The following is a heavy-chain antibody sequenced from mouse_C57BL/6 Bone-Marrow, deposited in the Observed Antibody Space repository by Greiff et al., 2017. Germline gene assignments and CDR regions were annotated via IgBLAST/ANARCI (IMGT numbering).Heavy chain of an antibody. Sequence: VQLMESGAELARPGASVKLSCKASGYTFTSYGISWVKQRTGQGLEWIGEIYPRSGNTYYTEKFKGKATLTADKSSSTAYMELRSLTSEDSAVYFCVGRYYAMDYWGQGTSVTVSS. CDR3: VGRYYAMDY. CDR1: GYTFTSYG. CDR2: IYPRSGNT. V-gene: IGHV1-81*01. J-gene: IGHJ4*01.